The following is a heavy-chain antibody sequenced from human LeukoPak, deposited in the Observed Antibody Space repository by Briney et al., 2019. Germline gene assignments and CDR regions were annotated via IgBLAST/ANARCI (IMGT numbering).Heavy chain of an antibody. Sequence: GGSLRLSCAASGFTFSTSAMSWVRQAPGKGLEWVSGISESGGSTYYADSVKGRFTSSRDNSKNTLYLQMNSLRAEDTAVYYCAGDWYSNYWGQGTLVTVSS. D-gene: IGHD2-21*02. J-gene: IGHJ4*02. CDR1: GFTFSTSA. CDR3: AGDWYSNY. CDR2: ISESGGST. V-gene: IGHV3-23*01.